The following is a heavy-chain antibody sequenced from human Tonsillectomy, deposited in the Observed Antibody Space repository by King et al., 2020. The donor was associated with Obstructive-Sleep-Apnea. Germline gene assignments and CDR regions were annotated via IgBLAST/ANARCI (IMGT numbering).Heavy chain of an antibody. CDR2: ISATSQNT. V-gene: IGHV1-18*01. Sequence: LVESGPEVKMPGASVKVSCKASGYTFTSHGINWVRQAPGQGLQWMGLISATSQNTNYAQNFRGRVTMTTDTSTSTAYMELRSLRSDDTAVYYCARDRSDTGSYYGFDPWGQGTLVTVSS. D-gene: IGHD1-26*01. CDR1: GYTFTSHG. J-gene: IGHJ5*02. CDR3: ARDRSDTGSYYGFDP.